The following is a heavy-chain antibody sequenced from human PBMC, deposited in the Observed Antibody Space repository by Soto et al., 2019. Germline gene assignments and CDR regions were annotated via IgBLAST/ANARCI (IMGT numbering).Heavy chain of an antibody. Sequence: GGSLRLSCAASGFTFSNYGMHWVRQAPGKGLEWVALILYDGSNKYYADSVKGRFTISRENSKNTLYLQMNSLRAEDTAVYYCAKDQNGMDVWGQWTTVTVSS. CDR3: AKDQNGMDV. CDR1: GFTFSNYG. J-gene: IGHJ6*02. CDR2: ILYDGSNK. V-gene: IGHV3-30*02.